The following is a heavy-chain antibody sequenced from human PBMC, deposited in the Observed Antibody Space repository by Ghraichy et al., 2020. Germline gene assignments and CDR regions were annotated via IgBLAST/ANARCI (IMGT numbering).Heavy chain of an antibody. CDR3: AKGVTRYCSCGHCYFDY. CDR1: GYTFSSYV. J-gene: IGHJ4*02. V-gene: IGHV3-30*02. CDR2: IRSDGSDE. D-gene: IGHD2-15*01. Sequence: GGYLRLSCAASGYTFSSYVMHWVRQAPGKGLEWVALIRSDGSDEHYADSVKGRFTISRDTSQNTLYLQMNSLRAEDTAVYYCAKGVTRYCSCGHCYFDYGGQGTLVTVST.